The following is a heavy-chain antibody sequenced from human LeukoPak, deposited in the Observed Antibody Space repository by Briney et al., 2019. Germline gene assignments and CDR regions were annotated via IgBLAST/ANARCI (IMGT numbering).Heavy chain of an antibody. J-gene: IGHJ4*02. Sequence: PSETLSLTCTVSGYSISSSYYWGWIRQSPGKGLEWIGSIYYSGSTYYNPSLKSRVTISVDTSKNQFSLKLSSVTAADTAVYYCARYYYDSSGYYPPHYWGQGTLVTVSS. V-gene: IGHV4-38-2*02. CDR3: ARYYYDSSGYYPPHY. CDR1: GYSISSSYY. CDR2: IYYSGST. D-gene: IGHD3-22*01.